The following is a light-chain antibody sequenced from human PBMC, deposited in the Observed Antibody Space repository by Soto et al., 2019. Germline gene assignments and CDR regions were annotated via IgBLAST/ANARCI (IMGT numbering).Light chain of an antibody. Sequence: DIQMTQSTSSLSASVGDRVTISCRASQYISSYLNWYQQKPGKAPNLLIYAASSLQSGVPSRFSGSGSGTDCTLTISSLQPEDFATYFCQQSYTSPRTFGQGTKIQIK. CDR3: QQSYTSPRT. CDR1: QYISSY. J-gene: IGKJ1*01. V-gene: IGKV1-39*01. CDR2: AAS.